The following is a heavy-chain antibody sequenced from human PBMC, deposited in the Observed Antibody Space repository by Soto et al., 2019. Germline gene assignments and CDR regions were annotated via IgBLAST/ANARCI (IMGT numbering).Heavy chain of an antibody. CDR1: GGSISSSSYY. CDR3: ARHPTDYGVFDP. J-gene: IGHJ5*02. V-gene: IGHV4-39*01. CDR2: IYYSGRT. Sequence: SETLSLTCTVSGGSISSSSYYWGWIRQPPGKGLEWIGSIYYSGRTYYNPSLKSRVTISVDTSKNQFSLKLSSVTAADTAVYYCARHPTDYGVFDPWGQGTLVTVSS. D-gene: IGHD4-17*01.